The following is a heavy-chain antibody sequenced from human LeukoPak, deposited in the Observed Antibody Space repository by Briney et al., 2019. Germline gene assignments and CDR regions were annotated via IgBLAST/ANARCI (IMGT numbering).Heavy chain of an antibody. J-gene: IGHJ4*02. CDR1: GYTFTRNG. V-gene: IGHV1-18*01. CDR2: ISAFDANT. D-gene: IGHD2-2*02. CDR3: ARASYCSSTSCYTYVDY. Sequence: WASVKVSRKASGYTFTRNGISWVRQAPGQGLEWMGWISAFDANTNYAQRLQGRVTMTTDTSTSTAYMELRSLRSDDTAVYYCARASYCSSTSCYTYVDYWGQGTLVTVSS.